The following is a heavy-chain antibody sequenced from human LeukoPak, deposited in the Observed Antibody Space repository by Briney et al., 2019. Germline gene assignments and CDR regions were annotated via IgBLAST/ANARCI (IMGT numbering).Heavy chain of an antibody. CDR1: GFTFSDYY. D-gene: IGHD3-22*01. V-gene: IGHV3-11*01. CDR3: ARDGEPYYYDSSGPYFDY. CDR2: ISSSGSTI. Sequence: GGSLRLSCAASGFTFSDYYMSWIRQAPGKGLEWVSYISSSGSTIYYADSVKGRFTISRDNAKNSLYLQMNSLRAEDTAVYYCARDGEPYYYDSSGPYFDYWGQGTLVTVSS. J-gene: IGHJ4*02.